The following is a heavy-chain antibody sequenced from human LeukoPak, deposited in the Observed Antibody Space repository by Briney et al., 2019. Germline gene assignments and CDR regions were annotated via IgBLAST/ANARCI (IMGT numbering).Heavy chain of an antibody. CDR1: GGSISSSS. CDR2: ISSSTSTI. J-gene: IGHJ4*02. V-gene: IGHV3-48*01. D-gene: IGHD3-3*02. CDR3: ARDLTLAY. Sequence: PSETLSLTCTVSGGSISSSSYYWGWIRQPPGKGLEWISYISSSTSTIYYADSVKGRFTISRDNAKNSLYLQMNSLRAEDTAVYYCARDLTLAYWGQGTLVTVSS.